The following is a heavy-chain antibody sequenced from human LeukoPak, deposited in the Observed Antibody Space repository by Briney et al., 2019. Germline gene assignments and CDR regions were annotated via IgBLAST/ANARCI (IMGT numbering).Heavy chain of an antibody. Sequence: PSETLSLTCTVSGGSISSYYWSWIRQPAGKGLEWIGRIYTSGSTNYNPSLKSRVTMSVDTSKEQFSLKLSSVTAADTAVYYCARDLGCSGGSCYWNWFDPWGQGTLVTVSS. V-gene: IGHV4-4*07. CDR2: IYTSGST. D-gene: IGHD2-15*01. CDR3: ARDLGCSGGSCYWNWFDP. J-gene: IGHJ5*02. CDR1: GGSISSYY.